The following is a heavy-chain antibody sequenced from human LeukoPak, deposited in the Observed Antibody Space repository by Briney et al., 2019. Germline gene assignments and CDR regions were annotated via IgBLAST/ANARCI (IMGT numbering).Heavy chain of an antibody. J-gene: IGHJ6*02. CDR3: ARDGRYYYGMDV. Sequence: SETLSLTCTVSGGSISSYYWSWIRQPPGKGLEWIGYIYYSGSTNYNPSLKSRVTISVDTSKNQFSLKLSSVTAADTAVYYCARDGRYYYGMDVWGQGTTVTVSS. CDR1: GGSISSYY. CDR2: IYYSGST. V-gene: IGHV4-59*01.